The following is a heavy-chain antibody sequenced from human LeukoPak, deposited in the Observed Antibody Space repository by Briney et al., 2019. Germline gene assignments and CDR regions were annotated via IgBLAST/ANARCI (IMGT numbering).Heavy chain of an antibody. CDR1: GFTFSSYD. D-gene: IGHD6-19*01. CDR3: ARGGAIAVAGLDY. CDR2: IGTAGDT. J-gene: IGHJ4*02. Sequence: PGGSLRLSCAASGFTFSSYDMHWVRQATGKGLEWVSAIGTAGDTYYPGSVKGGFTISSENAKNSLYLQMNSLRAGDTAVYYCARGGAIAVAGLDYWGQGTLVTVSS. V-gene: IGHV3-13*04.